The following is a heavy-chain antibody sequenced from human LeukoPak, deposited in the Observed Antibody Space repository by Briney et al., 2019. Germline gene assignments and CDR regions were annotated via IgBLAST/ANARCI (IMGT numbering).Heavy chain of an antibody. V-gene: IGHV1-18*01. D-gene: IGHD3-22*01. Sequence: GASVKVSCKASGYTFTSYGISWVRQAPGQGLEWMGWISAYNGNTNYAQKLWGRVTMTTDTSTSTAYTELRSLRSDDTAVYYCARAGGRFGYPFDYGGQGTLVTVP. CDR1: GYTFTSYG. J-gene: IGHJ4*02. CDR3: ARAGGRFGYPFDY. CDR2: ISAYNGNT.